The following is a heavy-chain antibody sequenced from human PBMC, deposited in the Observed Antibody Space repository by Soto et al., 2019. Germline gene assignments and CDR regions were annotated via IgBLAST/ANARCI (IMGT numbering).Heavy chain of an antibody. J-gene: IGHJ4*02. CDR3: ARRSHIVVAPT. D-gene: IGHD2-21*01. Sequence: SETLSLTCTVSGASINTENDYWAWIRQPPGKGLEWIGGIYYGGTTFYNPSLKSRVTISADTSKNQFSLRLSSVTAADTALYYCARRSHIVVAPTWGQGVLVTVSS. CDR1: GASINTENDY. CDR2: IYYGGTT. V-gene: IGHV4-39*01.